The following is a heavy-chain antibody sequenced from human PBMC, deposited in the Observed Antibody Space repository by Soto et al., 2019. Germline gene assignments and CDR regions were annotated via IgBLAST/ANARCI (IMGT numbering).Heavy chain of an antibody. CDR2: INPNSGGT. CDR1: GYTFTGYY. CDR3: ARDVNRDGYNFGY. Sequence: QVQLVQSGAEVKKPGASVKVSCKASGYTFTGYYMHWVRQAPGQGLEWMGWINPNSGGTNYAQKFQGWVTMTRDTSISRAYRELSRLRSDDTAVYYCARDVNRDGYNFGYWGQGTLVTVSS. J-gene: IGHJ4*02. V-gene: IGHV1-2*04. D-gene: IGHD5-12*01.